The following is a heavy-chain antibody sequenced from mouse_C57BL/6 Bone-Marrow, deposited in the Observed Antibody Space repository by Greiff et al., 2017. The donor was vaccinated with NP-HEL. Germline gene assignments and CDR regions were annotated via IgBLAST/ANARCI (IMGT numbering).Heavy chain of an antibody. CDR2: IYPGSGST. J-gene: IGHJ4*01. D-gene: IGHD3-3*01. CDR3: ARGAGGAMDY. CDR1: GYTFNSYW. Sequence: QVQLQQPGAELVKPGASVKMSCKASGYTFNSYWITWVKQRPGQGLEWIGDIYPGSGSTNYTEKFKSKATLTVDTSSSTAYMQLSSLTSEASAVYYYARGAGGAMDYWGQGTSVTVSS. V-gene: IGHV1-55*01.